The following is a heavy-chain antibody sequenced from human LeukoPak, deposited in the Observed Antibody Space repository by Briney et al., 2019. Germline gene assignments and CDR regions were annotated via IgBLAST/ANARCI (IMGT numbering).Heavy chain of an antibody. CDR2: FYWDDDK. Sequence: ESGPALVKPTQTLTLTCSFSGFSLSTPGPGMGWVRQPPGKALERLGFFYWDDDKRYRPSLKSRLTITKDTSKSQVVLTVTNVDPVDTATYFCAHSLDSTSWYGYYYYMDVWGKGTTVTVSS. V-gene: IGHV2-5*02. D-gene: IGHD2-2*01. CDR1: GFSLSTPGPG. CDR3: AHSLDSTSWYGYYYYMDV. J-gene: IGHJ6*03.